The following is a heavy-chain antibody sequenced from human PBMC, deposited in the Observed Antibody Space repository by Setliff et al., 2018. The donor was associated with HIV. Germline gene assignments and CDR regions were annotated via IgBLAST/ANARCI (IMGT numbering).Heavy chain of an antibody. CDR1: GGSISTSY. CDR2: IYISGTT. Sequence: SETLSLTCTVSGGSISTSYWNWIRQPPGKGLEWIAYIYISGTTNYNPSLKSRVTISLDTSRNQFSLKLGSVTATDTAMYYCAREHCSGGSCNGFDIWGQGTMVTVSS. D-gene: IGHD2-15*01. J-gene: IGHJ3*02. V-gene: IGHV4-4*09. CDR3: AREHCSGGSCNGFDI.